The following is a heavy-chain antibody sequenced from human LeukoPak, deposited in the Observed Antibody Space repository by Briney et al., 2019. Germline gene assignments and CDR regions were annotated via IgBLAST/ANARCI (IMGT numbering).Heavy chain of an antibody. CDR3: VRGGYDFYYYYGMEV. V-gene: IGHV3-48*03. J-gene: IGHJ6*02. CDR1: GFTFSSYE. Sequence: PGGSLRLSCAASGFTFSSYEMNWVRQAPGKGLEWISYSSSSATTIYYADAVKGRFTIDRDNAKNALYLQMNSLRDDDTAVYYCVRGGYDFYYYYGMEVWGQGTTVTVSS. D-gene: IGHD5-12*01. CDR2: SSSSATTI.